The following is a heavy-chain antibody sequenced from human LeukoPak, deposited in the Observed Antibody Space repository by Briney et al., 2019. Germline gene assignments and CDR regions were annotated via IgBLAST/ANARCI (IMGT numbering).Heavy chain of an antibody. Sequence: PSETLSLACTVSGASVSSSSYYWGWIRQPPGEGLEWIDVIYNDGSTYDNPSLKSRVTISVDTSKNQFSLKLNSVTVADTAVYYCMRRGTAANGDWFDPWGQGTLVTVSS. CDR3: MRRGTAANGDWFDP. CDR1: GASVSSSSYY. V-gene: IGHV4-39*01. CDR2: IYNDGST. D-gene: IGHD2-2*01. J-gene: IGHJ5*02.